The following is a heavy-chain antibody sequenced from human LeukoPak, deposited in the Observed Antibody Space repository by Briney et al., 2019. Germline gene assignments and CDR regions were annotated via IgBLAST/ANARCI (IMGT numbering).Heavy chain of an antibody. J-gene: IGHJ4*02. D-gene: IGHD2-2*01. V-gene: IGHV1-69*13. CDR2: IIPIFCTA. CDR1: VGTFSSYA. CDR3: ARGSSCSSTSCYAGHDY. Sequence: SVKVSCKASVGTFSSYAISWVRQAPGQRLEWMGGIIPIFCTANYAQKFQGRVTITAEEPTSTAYMESSSLRYEDTVVYYCARGSSCSSTSCYAGHDYWGQGSLVTVS.